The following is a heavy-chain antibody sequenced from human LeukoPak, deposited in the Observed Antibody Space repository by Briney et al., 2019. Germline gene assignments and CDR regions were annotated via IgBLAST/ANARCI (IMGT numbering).Heavy chain of an antibody. J-gene: IGHJ4*02. CDR2: IKQDGSEK. Sequence: PGGSLRLSCAASGFRFNTYWMSWVRQAPGKGLEWVANIKQDGSEKYYVDSVKGRFTISRDNSKNTLYLQMNSLRAEDTAVYYCARAEGYGGELDSWGQGTLVTVSS. CDR1: GFRFNTYW. CDR3: ARAEGYGGELDS. V-gene: IGHV3-7*01. D-gene: IGHD4-23*01.